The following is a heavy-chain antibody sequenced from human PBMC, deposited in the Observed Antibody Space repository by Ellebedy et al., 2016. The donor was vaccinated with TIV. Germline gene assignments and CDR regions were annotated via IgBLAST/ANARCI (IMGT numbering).Heavy chain of an antibody. J-gene: IGHJ4*02. CDR1: GYTFTGYY. D-gene: IGHD3-10*01. Sequence: AASVKVSCKASGYTFTGYYIHWVRQAPGQGLEWMAWINPNNGGTNYAQKFQDRVTMTRDTTISTVYMDLSRLTSDATAVYYCTRGPSGGYFDYWGQGTLVPVSS. CDR3: TRGPSGGYFDY. CDR2: INPNNGGT. V-gene: IGHV1-2*02.